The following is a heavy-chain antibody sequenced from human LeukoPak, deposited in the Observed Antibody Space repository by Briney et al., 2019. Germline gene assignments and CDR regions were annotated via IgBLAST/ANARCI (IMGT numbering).Heavy chain of an antibody. CDR1: GFNFRSFA. J-gene: IGHJ3*02. Sequence: PGGSLRLSCAGSGFNFRSFAMHWVRQAPGKGLEYVSGMSGDGGTTFHTNSVKGRFAISRGNSKNTLYLQMDRLKTEDMGLYYCARGNTALGGAFDIWGPGTMVSVS. D-gene: IGHD2-21*02. CDR2: MSGDGGTT. CDR3: ARGNTALGGAFDI. V-gene: IGHV3-64*01.